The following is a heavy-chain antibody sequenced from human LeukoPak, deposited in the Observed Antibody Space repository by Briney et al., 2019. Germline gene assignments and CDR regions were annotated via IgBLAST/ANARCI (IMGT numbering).Heavy chain of an antibody. D-gene: IGHD3-10*01. Sequence: ASETLSLTCTVSGNSSGDYYWSWLRQPAGKGLEWIGRIYTSGSTTYNPSLKSRVTMSVDTSKSQFSLKLSSVTAADTAVYYCARVEEGYGSGRRENYYYYYMDVWGKGTTVTISS. CDR3: ARVEEGYGSGRRENYYYYYMDV. J-gene: IGHJ6*03. CDR2: IYTSGST. V-gene: IGHV4-4*07. CDR1: GNSSGDYY.